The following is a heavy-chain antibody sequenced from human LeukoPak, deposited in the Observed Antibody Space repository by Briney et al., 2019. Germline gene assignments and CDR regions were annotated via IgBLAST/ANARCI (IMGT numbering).Heavy chain of an antibody. J-gene: IGHJ4*02. Sequence: SETLSLTCTVSGGSINNFYWYWVRQPPGKGLEWIGYIYHTGSTNYNPSLKSRVTISVDTSKNLFSLRLTYLTAADTAVYYCARVGGSGSSFDYWGQGTQVTVSS. CDR3: ARVGGSGSSFDY. D-gene: IGHD3-10*01. CDR1: GGSINNFY. V-gene: IGHV4-59*01. CDR2: IYHTGST.